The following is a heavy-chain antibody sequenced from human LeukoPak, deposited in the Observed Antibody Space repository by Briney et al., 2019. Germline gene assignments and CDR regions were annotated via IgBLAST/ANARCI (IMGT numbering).Heavy chain of an antibody. CDR2: IYFSGST. V-gene: IGHV4-59*01. CDR3: ARGRMPDYYDSSGYQRRFDY. CDR1: GGSISSYY. Sequence: SETLSLTCTVSGGSISSYYWSCIRQPPGKGLEWIGYIYFSGSTNYNPSLKSRVTISVDTSKNQFALKLSSVTAADTAVYYCARGRMPDYYDSSGYQRRFDYWGQGTLVTVSS. J-gene: IGHJ4*02. D-gene: IGHD3-22*01.